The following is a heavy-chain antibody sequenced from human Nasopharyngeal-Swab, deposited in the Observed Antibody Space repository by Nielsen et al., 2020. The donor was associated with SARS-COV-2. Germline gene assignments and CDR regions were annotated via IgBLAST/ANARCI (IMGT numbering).Heavy chain of an antibody. CDR3: ARGAEFGYYGMDV. V-gene: IGHV1-69*05. CDR2: IIPIFGTA. D-gene: IGHD3-16*01. Sequence: SVKVSCKASGGTFSSYAISWVRQAPGQGLEWMGEIIPIFGTANYAQKFQGRVTMTRDTSTSTVYMELSSLRSEDTAVYYCARGAEFGYYGMDVWGQGTTVTVSS. J-gene: IGHJ6*02. CDR1: GGTFSSYA.